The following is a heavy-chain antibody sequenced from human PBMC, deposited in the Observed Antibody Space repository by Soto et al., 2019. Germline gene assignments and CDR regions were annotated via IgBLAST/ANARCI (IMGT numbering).Heavy chain of an antibody. D-gene: IGHD1-26*01. CDR2: MSYDGSNE. CDR1: GFTFSSYA. V-gene: IGHV3-30-3*01. CDR3: ARDPTSPEYRYSGRFRDNTFDS. J-gene: IGHJ5*01. Sequence: QVQLVESGGGVVQPGKSLRLSCAASGFTFSSYALHWVRQAPGKGLEWVAVMSYDGSNEYADSVKGRFTISRDNFKNTLYLPMRSLRTDDTAVYYCARDPTSPEYRYSGRFRDNTFDSWGQGTLVTVSS.